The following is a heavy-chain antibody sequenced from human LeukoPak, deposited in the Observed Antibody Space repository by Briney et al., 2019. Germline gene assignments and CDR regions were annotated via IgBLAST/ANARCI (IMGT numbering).Heavy chain of an antibody. CDR2: IYYSGST. J-gene: IGHJ4*02. CDR1: GGSISSGDYY. V-gene: IGHV4-31*03. Sequence: PSETLSLTCTVSGGSISSGDYYWSWIRQPPGKGLEWIGYIYYSGSTSYNPSLKSRVTISVDTSKNQFSLKLSSVTAADTAVYYCARAVTVHTYYFDYWGQGTLVTVSS. CDR3: ARAVTVHTYYFDY. D-gene: IGHD2-21*02.